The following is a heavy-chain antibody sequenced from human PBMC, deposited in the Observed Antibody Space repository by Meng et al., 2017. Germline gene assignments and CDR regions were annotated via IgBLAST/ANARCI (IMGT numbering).Heavy chain of an antibody. CDR3: ARGDWGSLSFDY. CDR2: INPNSGGT. J-gene: IGHJ4*02. Sequence: QVQLVQAGDDGDKPGASGKVSCKASGYTFTGYYMHWVRQAPGQGLEWMGRINPNSGGTNYAQKFQGRVTMTRDTSISTAYMELSRLRSDDTAVYYCARGDWGSLSFDYWGQGTLVTVSS. D-gene: IGHD7-27*01. CDR1: GYTFTGYY. V-gene: IGHV1-2*06.